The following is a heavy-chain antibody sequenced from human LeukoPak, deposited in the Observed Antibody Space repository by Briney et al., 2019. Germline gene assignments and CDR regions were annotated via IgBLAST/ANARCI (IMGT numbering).Heavy chain of an antibody. CDR1: GFTVSSNY. J-gene: IGHJ6*02. D-gene: IGHD4-17*01. CDR3: ARDRAGPHDYDDVYYGMDV. V-gene: IGHV3-53*01. Sequence: GGSLRLSCAASGFTVSSNYMSWVRQAPGKGLEWVSVIYSGGSTYYADSVKGRFTISRDNSKNTLYLQMNSLRAEDTAVYYCARDRAGPHDYDDVYYGMDVWGQGTTVTVSS. CDR2: IYSGGST.